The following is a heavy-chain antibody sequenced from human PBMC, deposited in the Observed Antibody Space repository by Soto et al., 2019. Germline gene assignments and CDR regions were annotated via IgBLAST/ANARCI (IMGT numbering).Heavy chain of an antibody. CDR3: ARAPVFYGSGSYYKGKYYFDY. J-gene: IGHJ4*02. CDR2: INHSGST. D-gene: IGHD3-10*01. Sequence: SETLSLTCAVYGGSFSGYYWSWIRQPPGKGLEWIGEINHSGSTNYNPSLKSRVTISVDTSKNQFSLKLSSVTAADTAVYYCARAPVFYGSGSYYKGKYYFDYWGQGTLVTVSS. CDR1: GGSFSGYY. V-gene: IGHV4-34*01.